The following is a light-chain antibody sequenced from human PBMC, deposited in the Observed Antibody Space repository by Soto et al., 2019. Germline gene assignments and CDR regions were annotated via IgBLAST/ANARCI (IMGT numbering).Light chain of an antibody. CDR3: QQRSDWPSFT. Sequence: EIVLTQSPATLSLSPGERATLSCSASQSVSSYLAWYQQTPGQAPRLLIYDASNRATGIPARFSGSGSGTDFTLTISSLEPEDFAVYYCQQRSDWPSFTFGPGTKVDIK. V-gene: IGKV3-11*01. J-gene: IGKJ3*01. CDR2: DAS. CDR1: QSVSSY.